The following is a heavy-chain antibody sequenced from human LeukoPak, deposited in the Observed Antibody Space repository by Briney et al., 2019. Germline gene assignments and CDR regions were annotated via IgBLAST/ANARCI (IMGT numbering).Heavy chain of an antibody. Sequence: ASVKLSCKASRYTFTGFGISWVRQAPGQGLEWMGWISAYNGNTNYAQKLQGRVTMTTDTSTSTAYMELRSLRSDDTAVYYCARDIVGVGATSGTFHYWGEGTLVSVSS. V-gene: IGHV1-18*01. D-gene: IGHD1-26*01. J-gene: IGHJ4*02. CDR2: ISAYNGNT. CDR3: ARDIVGVGATSGTFHY. CDR1: RYTFTGFG.